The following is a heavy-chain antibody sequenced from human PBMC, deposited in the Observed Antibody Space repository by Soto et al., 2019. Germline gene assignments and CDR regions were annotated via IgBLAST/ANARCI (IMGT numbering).Heavy chain of an antibody. V-gene: IGHV1-69*13. CDR2: IIPIFGTA. CDR3: ARDLTYGYGAAAGKGGNWFDP. Sequence: SVKVSCKASGGTFSSYAISWVRQAPGQGLEWMGGIIPIFGTANYAQKFQGRVTITADESTSTAYMELSSLRSEDTAVYYCARDLTYGYGAAAGKGGNWFDPWGQGTLVTVSS. CDR1: GGTFSSYA. D-gene: IGHD6-13*01. J-gene: IGHJ5*02.